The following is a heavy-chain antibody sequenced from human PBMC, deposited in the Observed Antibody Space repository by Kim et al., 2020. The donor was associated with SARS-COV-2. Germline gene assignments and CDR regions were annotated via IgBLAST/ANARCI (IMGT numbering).Heavy chain of an antibody. CDR2: ISYDGSNK. D-gene: IGHD3-22*01. J-gene: IGHJ6*02. CDR3: AKDRFYYDSSGYYWYYSYDCIEL. Sequence: GGSLRLSCAASGFTFSSYGMHWVRQAPGKGLEWVAVISYDGSNKYYADSVKGRFTISRDNSKNTLYLQMNSLRAEDTAVYYCAKDRFYYDSSGYYWYYSYDCIELWGQGTTVTVSS. CDR1: GFTFSSYG. V-gene: IGHV3-30*18.